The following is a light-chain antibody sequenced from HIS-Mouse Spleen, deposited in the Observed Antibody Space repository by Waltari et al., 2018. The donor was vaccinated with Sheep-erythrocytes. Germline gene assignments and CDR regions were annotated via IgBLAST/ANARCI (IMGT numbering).Light chain of an antibody. J-gene: IGLJ1*01. Sequence: QSALTQPPSASGSPGQSVTISSTGTSSDVGGYTYFSWYQQHPGKAPKLMIYEVSKRPSGVPDRFSGSKSGNTASLTISGLQAEDEADYYCCSYAGSYNHVFATGTKVTVL. CDR1: SSDVGGYTY. CDR3: CSYAGSYNHV. CDR2: EVS. V-gene: IGLV2-8*01.